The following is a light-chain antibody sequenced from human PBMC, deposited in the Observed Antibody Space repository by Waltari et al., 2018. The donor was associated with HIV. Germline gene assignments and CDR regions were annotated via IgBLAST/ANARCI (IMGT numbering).Light chain of an antibody. V-gene: IGLV1-40*01. CDR3: QSFDNSLI. J-gene: IGLJ2*01. Sequence: QSVLTQPPSVSGAPGQRVTISCTWTSSNIGAGYSVHWYPPVAGPAPKLHNYDNNNRPSGVPDRFSGSKSGTSASLVIAGLQAEDEADYYCQSFDNSLIFGGGTKLTVL. CDR1: SSNIGAGYS. CDR2: DNN.